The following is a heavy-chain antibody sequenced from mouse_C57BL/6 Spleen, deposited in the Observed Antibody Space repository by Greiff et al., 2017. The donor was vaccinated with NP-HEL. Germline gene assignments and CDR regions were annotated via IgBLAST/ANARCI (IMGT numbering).Heavy chain of an antibody. CDR2: IDPSDSYT. Sequence: QVQLKQPGAELVMPGASVKLSCKASGYTFTSYWMHWVKQRPGQGLEWIGEIDPSDSYTNYNQKFKGKSTLTVDKSSSTAYMQLSSLTSEDSAVYYCARGDYGNFDVWGTGTTVTVSS. CDR1: GYTFTSYW. CDR3: ARGDYGNFDV. V-gene: IGHV1-69*01. J-gene: IGHJ1*03. D-gene: IGHD1-1*01.